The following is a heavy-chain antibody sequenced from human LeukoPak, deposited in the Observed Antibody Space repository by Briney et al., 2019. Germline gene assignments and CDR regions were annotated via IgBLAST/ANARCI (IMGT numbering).Heavy chain of an antibody. CDR3: ARADYDYVWGSRPSPFDY. V-gene: IGHV3-21*01. D-gene: IGHD3-16*01. CDR2: ISSSSSYI. CDR1: GFTFSSYS. Sequence: GGSLRLSCAASGFTFSSYSMNWVRQAPGKGLEWVSSISSSSSYIYYADSVKGRFTISRDNAKNTLYLQMNSLRAEDTAVYYCARADYDYVWGSRPSPFDYWGQGTLVTVSS. J-gene: IGHJ4*02.